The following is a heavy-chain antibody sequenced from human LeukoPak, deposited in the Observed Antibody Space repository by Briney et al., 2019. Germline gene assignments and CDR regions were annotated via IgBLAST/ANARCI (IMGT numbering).Heavy chain of an antibody. CDR2: IYYSGST. Sequence: SETLSLTCTVSGGSISSSSYYWGWIRQPPGKGLEWIGSIYYSGSTYYNPSLKSRVTISVDTSKNQFSLKLSSVTAADTAVYYCAGSSSGWYLVDYWGQGTLVTVSS. CDR3: AGSSSGWYLVDY. CDR1: GGSISSSSYY. V-gene: IGHV4-39*07. D-gene: IGHD6-19*01. J-gene: IGHJ4*02.